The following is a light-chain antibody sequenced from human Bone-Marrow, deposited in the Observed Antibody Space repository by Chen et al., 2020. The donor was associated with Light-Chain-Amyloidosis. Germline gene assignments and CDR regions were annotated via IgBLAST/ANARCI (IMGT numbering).Light chain of an antibody. J-gene: IGKJ2*01. CDR2: GAS. CDR1: QSVSSN. V-gene: IGKV3-15*01. CDR3: QQYDNWPPYT. Sequence: EIVMTQSPATLSVSPGETATLSGRASQSVSSNLAWYQQKPGQAPRLLIYGASTRATGIPARISGSGSGTEFTLTISSLQSEDSAVYYCQQYDNWPPYTFGQGTKLEIK.